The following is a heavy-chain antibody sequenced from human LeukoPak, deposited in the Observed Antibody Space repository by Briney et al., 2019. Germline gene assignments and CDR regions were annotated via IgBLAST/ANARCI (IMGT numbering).Heavy chain of an antibody. CDR3: ARGYSSSYGGAFDI. D-gene: IGHD6-13*01. CDR1: GGTFSSYA. J-gene: IGHJ3*02. CDR2: VIPIFGTA. Sequence: GASVKVSCKASGGTFSSYAISWVRQAPGQGLEWMGGVIPIFGTANYAQKFQGRVTITTDESTSTAYMELSSLRSEDTAVYYCARGYSSSYGGAFDIWGQGTMVTVSS. V-gene: IGHV1-69*05.